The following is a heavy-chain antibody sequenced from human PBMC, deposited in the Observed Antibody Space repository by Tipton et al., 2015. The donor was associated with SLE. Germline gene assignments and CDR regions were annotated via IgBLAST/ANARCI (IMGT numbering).Heavy chain of an antibody. CDR3: ARESHRPDIAAAGYYFDY. D-gene: IGHD6-13*01. Sequence: TLSLTCAVYGGSFSGYYWSWIRQPPGKGLEWIGEINHSGSTNYNPSLKSRVTISVDTSKNQFSLRLSSVTTADTAVYYCARESHRPDIAAAGYYFDYWGQGTLVTVSS. CDR1: GGSFSGYY. V-gene: IGHV4-34*01. J-gene: IGHJ4*02. CDR2: INHSGST.